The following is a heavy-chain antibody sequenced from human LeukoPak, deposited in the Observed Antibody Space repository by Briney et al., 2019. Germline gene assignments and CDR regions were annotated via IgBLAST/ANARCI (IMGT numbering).Heavy chain of an antibody. CDR1: GGTFSSYD. Sequence: SVKVSCKASGGTFSSYDISWVRQAPGQGLEWMGRIIPILGIANYAQKFQGRVTITADKSTSTAYMELSSLRSEDTAVYYCARSAGYSSGSLDYWGQGTLVTVSS. CDR2: IIPILGIA. V-gene: IGHV1-69*04. D-gene: IGHD6-19*01. CDR3: ARSAGYSSGSLDY. J-gene: IGHJ4*02.